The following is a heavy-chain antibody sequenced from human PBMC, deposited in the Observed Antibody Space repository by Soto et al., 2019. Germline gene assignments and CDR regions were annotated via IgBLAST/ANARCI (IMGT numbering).Heavy chain of an antibody. CDR2: IIPIFGTA. J-gene: IGHJ3*02. Sequence: QVQLVQSGAEVKKPGSSVKVSCKASGGTFSSYAISWVRQAPGQGLEWMGGIIPIFGTANYAQKFQGRVTITAAESTNRAYMGVRSLRSEETAVYYCARAHDQRLFRCAFDIWGQGTMVTVSS. V-gene: IGHV1-69*12. CDR3: ARAHDQRLFRCAFDI. CDR1: GGTFSSYA. D-gene: IGHD2-2*01.